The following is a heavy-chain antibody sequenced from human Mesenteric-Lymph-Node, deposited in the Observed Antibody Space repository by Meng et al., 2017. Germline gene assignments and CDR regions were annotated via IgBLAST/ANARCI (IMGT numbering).Heavy chain of an antibody. Sequence: HTTFTVSGPTLVKPTHTLTLTCTVSGCALSTSGGGVCWFRQPPGKALEWLALIYWDDDKRYSPSLKSSLTITKDTAKNQVVLTMTNMDPVDTATYYCAHRLYYSSGPGWPFDYWGQGTLVTVSS. CDR2: IYWDDDK. D-gene: IGHD6-19*01. J-gene: IGHJ4*02. CDR3: AHRLYYSSGPGWPFDY. CDR1: GCALSTSGGG. V-gene: IGHV2-5*02.